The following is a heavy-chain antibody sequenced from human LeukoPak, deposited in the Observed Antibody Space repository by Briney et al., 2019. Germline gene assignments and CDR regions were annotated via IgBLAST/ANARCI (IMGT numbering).Heavy chain of an antibody. J-gene: IGHJ4*02. CDR2: IKQDGSEK. V-gene: IGHV3-7*01. CDR1: GFTFSSYW. Sequence: GGSLRLSCAVSGFTFSSYWMSWVRQAPGKGLERVANIKQDGSEKYYVDSVKGRFTISRDNAKNSLYLQMNSLRAEDTAVYYCARVRTAALGKQSGYSTGKEGKYYFDYWGQGTLVTVSS. D-gene: IGHD5-18*01. CDR3: ARVRTAALGKQSGYSTGKEGKYYFDY.